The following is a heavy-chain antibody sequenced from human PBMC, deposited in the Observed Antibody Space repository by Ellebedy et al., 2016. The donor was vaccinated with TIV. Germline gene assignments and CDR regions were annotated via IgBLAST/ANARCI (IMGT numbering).Heavy chain of an antibody. D-gene: IGHD2-2*02. J-gene: IGHJ4*02. CDR2: IDPSDSNA. Sequence: GGSLRLSXKGSGYRFSNYWINWVRQRPGKGLEWMGRIDPSDSNANYSSSFQGHVTISADKSIKTAYLQWSSLRASDTAIYYCTRLYTSWSFDYWGQGTRVTVSS. V-gene: IGHV5-10-1*01. CDR3: TRLYTSWSFDY. CDR1: GYRFSNYW.